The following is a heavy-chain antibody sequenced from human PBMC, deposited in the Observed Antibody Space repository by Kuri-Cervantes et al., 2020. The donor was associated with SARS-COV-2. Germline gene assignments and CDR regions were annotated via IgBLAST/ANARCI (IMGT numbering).Heavy chain of an antibody. V-gene: IGHV3-30-3*01. D-gene: IGHD5-18*01. J-gene: IGHJ4*02. CDR1: GFTFSSYA. CDR2: ISYDGSNK. Sequence: GESLKISCAASGFTFSSYAMHWVRQAPGKGLEWVAVISYDGSNKYYADSVKGRFTISRDNSKNTLYLQMNSLRAEDTAVYYCVIVDTAMVGFGDYWGQGTLVTVSS. CDR3: VIVDTAMVGFGDY.